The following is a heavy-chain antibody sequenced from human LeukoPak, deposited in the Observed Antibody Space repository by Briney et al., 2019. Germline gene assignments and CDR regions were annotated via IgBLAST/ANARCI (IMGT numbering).Heavy chain of an antibody. CDR1: GYTFTDYY. V-gene: IGHV1-46*01. CDR3: ARFSSSSPGDFDY. D-gene: IGHD6-13*01. Sequence: ASVKVSCKASGYTFTDYYMHWVRQAPGQGLEWMAIINPNGGSTSYAQKFQGRVTMTRDTSTSTVYMELSSLRSEDTAVYYCARFSSSSPGDFDYWGQGTLVTVSS. J-gene: IGHJ4*02. CDR2: INPNGGST.